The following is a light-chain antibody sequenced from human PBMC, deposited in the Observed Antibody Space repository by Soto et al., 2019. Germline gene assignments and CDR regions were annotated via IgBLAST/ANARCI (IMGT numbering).Light chain of an antibody. Sequence: EIVMTQSPATLSVFPGERATLSCRASQSVNGNLAWYQQRRGQAPRLLIYGASTRATGIPARFSGSGSGTAFAITISSLQSEGFAICYCQQYHNWPRTFGQGTKVELK. CDR3: QQYHNWPRT. V-gene: IGKV3-15*01. CDR2: GAS. CDR1: QSVNGN. J-gene: IGKJ1*01.